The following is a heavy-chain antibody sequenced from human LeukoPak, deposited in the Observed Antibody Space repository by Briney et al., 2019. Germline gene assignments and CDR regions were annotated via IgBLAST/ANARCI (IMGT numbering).Heavy chain of an antibody. J-gene: IGHJ3*02. CDR2: IYYSGST. CDR1: GRSISRHY. D-gene: IGHD6-19*01. CDR3: ARGYSSGWPGGGAFDI. Sequence: SHTLSLPRTVSGRSISRHYGSWIRQPPGKGLEGMGYIYYSGSTNYNPSLKSRVTISVDTSKNQFSLKLSSVTAADTAVYYCARGYSSGWPGGGAFDIWGQGTMVTVSS. V-gene: IGHV4-59*07.